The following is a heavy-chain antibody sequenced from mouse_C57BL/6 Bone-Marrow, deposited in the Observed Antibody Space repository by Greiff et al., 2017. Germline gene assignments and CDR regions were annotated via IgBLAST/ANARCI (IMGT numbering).Heavy chain of an antibody. V-gene: IGHV1-55*01. CDR2: IYPGSGST. CDR1: GYTFTSYW. J-gene: IGHJ2*01. D-gene: IGHD1-1*01. CDR3: ARRRAYSHYGGFFAY. Sequence: QVQLKQSGAELVKPGASVKMSCKASGYTFTSYWITWVKQRPGQGLEWIGDIYPGSGSTNYNEKFKSKDTLTVDTSSSTAYMQLSSLTSEDSAVYYCARRRAYSHYGGFFAYWGQGTTLTVSS.